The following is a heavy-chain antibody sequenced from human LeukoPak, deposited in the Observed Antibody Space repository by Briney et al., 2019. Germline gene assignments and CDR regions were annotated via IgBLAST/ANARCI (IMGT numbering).Heavy chain of an antibody. Sequence: PSETLSLTCTVSGGSISSYYWSWIRQPPGKGLEWIGYIYYSRSTNYNPSLKSRVTISVDTSKNQFSLKLSSVTAADTAVYYCARESQEKYYFDYWGQGTLVTVSS. V-gene: IGHV4-59*12. CDR3: ARESQEKYYFDY. CDR2: IYYSRST. J-gene: IGHJ4*02. D-gene: IGHD5-24*01. CDR1: GGSISSYY.